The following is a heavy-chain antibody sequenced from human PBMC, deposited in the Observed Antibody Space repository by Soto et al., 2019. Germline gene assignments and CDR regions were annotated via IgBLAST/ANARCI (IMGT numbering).Heavy chain of an antibody. CDR2: INHSGDT. CDR3: ARTGGMDV. J-gene: IGHJ6*02. V-gene: IGHV4-34*01. Sequence: QVQLQQWGAGLLKPSETLSLTCAVYGGSFSGYYWSWLRQTPEKGLEWIGEINHSGDTKYNPSLESRVTISVDTSKNPFSLKLNSVSAADTAVYYCARTGGMDVWGQGATVTVSS. CDR1: GGSFSGYY.